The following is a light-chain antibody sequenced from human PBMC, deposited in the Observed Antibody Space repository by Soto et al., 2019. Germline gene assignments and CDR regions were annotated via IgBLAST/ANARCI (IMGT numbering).Light chain of an antibody. CDR3: QQANSFPLN. Sequence: DIQMTQSPSSVSASVGDRVSITCRASQGISNWLAWYQQKPGRAPKLLIYTGSSLQSGVPSRFSGTGSGTDFTLTISSLQPEDVATYYWQQANSFPLNFGGGTKVEIK. CDR2: TGS. CDR1: QGISNW. J-gene: IGKJ4*01. V-gene: IGKV1-12*01.